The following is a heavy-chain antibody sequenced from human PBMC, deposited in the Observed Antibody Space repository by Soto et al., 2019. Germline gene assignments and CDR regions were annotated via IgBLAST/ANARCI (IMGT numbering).Heavy chain of an antibody. CDR3: AHRHRDSGGLFDY. J-gene: IGHJ4*02. D-gene: IGHD3-10*01. CDR1: GFSLDTSGVA. V-gene: IGHV2-5*02. CDR2: IYWDDDK. Sequence: QITLKESGPTLVKPTQTLTLTCTFSGFSLDTSGVAVGWIRQPPGKGREWLSVIYWDDDKRSSPSLRSRLPLTKAPSKNPVVLTMTNMDPVDTATYYCAHRHRDSGGLFDYWGQGTLVTVSS.